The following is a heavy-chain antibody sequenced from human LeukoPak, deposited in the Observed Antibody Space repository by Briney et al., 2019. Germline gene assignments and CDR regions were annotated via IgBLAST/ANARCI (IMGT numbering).Heavy chain of an antibody. CDR1: GYTFTSYG. Sequence: ASVKVSCKASGYTFTSYGISWVRQAPGQGLEWMGGIIPIFGTANYAQKFQGRVTITADESTSTAYMELSSLRSEDTAVYYCARSPYGDQTSPYYFDYWGQGTLVTVSS. V-gene: IGHV1-69*13. J-gene: IGHJ4*02. CDR3: ARSPYGDQTSPYYFDY. CDR2: IIPIFGTA. D-gene: IGHD4-17*01.